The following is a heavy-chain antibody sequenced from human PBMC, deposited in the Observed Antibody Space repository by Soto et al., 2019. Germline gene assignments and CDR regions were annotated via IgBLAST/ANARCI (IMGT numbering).Heavy chain of an antibody. CDR1: GFTFSASS. J-gene: IGHJ4*02. V-gene: IGHV3-48*01. D-gene: IGHD1-26*01. CDR3: ARDRSWASDY. Sequence: GGSLRLSCAASGFTFSASSMNWVRQAPGKGLEWISYINGVGSAIYYADSVKGRFTIYRDNAKNSVYLQMNTLRADDTAVYYCARDRSWASDYWGQGTLVTVSS. CDR2: INGVGSAI.